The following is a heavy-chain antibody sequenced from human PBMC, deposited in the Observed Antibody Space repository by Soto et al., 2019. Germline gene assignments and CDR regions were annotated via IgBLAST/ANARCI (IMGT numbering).Heavy chain of an antibody. Sequence: SGPTLVNPTHTLTLTCTFSGFSLSTSGVRVSWIRQPPGKSLEWLARIDWDNDKFYSSSLKTRLTISKDTSNNQAVLTMTNMDTVDTATYYCARMGDGPNYFAYWGQGIPVPVSS. CDR1: GFSLSTSGVR. CDR3: ARMGDGPNYFAY. D-gene: IGHD1-26*01. V-gene: IGHV2-70*04. CDR2: IDWDNDK. J-gene: IGHJ4*02.